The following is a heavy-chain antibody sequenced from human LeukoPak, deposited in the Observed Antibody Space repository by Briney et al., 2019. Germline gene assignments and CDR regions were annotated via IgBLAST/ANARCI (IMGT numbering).Heavy chain of an antibody. CDR1: GFIFSSYS. V-gene: IGHV3-21*01. D-gene: IGHD4-17*01. CDR3: AREYSYWRTVTPLL. Sequence: PGGSLRLSCVGSGFIFSSYSMNWVRQAPGKGLEWVSFITGSSSYIYYADSVKGRFTISRDNANNSLHLQMNSLRAEDTAVYYCAREYSYWRTVTPLLWGQGTLVTVSS. CDR2: ITGSSSYI. J-gene: IGHJ4*02.